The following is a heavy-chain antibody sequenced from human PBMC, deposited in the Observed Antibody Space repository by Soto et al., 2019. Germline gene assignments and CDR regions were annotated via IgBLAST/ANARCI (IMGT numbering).Heavy chain of an antibody. D-gene: IGHD7-27*01. J-gene: IGHJ4*02. CDR3: TRANWYSEY. CDR1: GGSISNHY. CDR2: IYYNGNT. V-gene: IGHV4-59*11. Sequence: QVQLQESGPGLVKPSETLSLTCSVSGGSISNHYWSWIRQPPGKGLEWIGYIYYNGNTNYNPSLKSRVTMSVDTSRNYISLKLSTVTAADTAVYYCTRANWYSEYWGQGTLVTVSS.